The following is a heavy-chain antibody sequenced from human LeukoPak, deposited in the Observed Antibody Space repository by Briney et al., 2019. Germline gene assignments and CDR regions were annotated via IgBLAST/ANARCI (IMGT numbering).Heavy chain of an antibody. V-gene: IGHV4-38-2*02. CDR3: SRASSTSYYDY. J-gene: IGHJ4*02. CDR2: IYHSGST. Sequence: SSETLSLTCTVSGYSISSGYYWGWIRPPPGKGLEWIGTIYHSGSTYYNPSLKSRVTISVDTSKNQFSLKLSSVTAADMALYYCSRASSTSYYDYWGQGTLVT. D-gene: IGHD6-19*01. CDR1: GYSISSGYY.